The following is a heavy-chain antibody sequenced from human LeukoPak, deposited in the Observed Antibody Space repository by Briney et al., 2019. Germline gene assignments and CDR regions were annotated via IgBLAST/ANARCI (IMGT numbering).Heavy chain of an antibody. J-gene: IGHJ4*02. CDR1: GFTVSSNY. Sequence: PGGSLRLSCAASGFTVSSNYMNWVRQAPGKGLEWVSVIYSGGRTYYTDSVKGRFTISRDNSKNTLYLQMNSLRAEDTAVYYCARCGYSYGDIDYWGQGTLVTVSS. V-gene: IGHV3-66*01. CDR2: IYSGGRT. CDR3: ARCGYSYGDIDY. D-gene: IGHD5-18*01.